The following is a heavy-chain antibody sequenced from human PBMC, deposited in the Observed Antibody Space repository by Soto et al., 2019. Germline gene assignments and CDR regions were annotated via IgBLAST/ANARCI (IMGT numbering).Heavy chain of an antibody. V-gene: IGHV3-74*01. J-gene: IGHJ4*02. CDR3: ARDLERGWEAGNYFDY. Sequence: EVQLVESGGGLVQPGGSLRLSCAASGFTFSSYWMHWVRQAPGKGLVWVSRINSDGSSTSYADSVKGRFTISRDNAKNTLYLKMNSLRAEDTAVYYCARDLERGWEAGNYFDYWGQGTLVTVSS. D-gene: IGHD1-26*01. CDR1: GFTFSSYW. CDR2: INSDGSST.